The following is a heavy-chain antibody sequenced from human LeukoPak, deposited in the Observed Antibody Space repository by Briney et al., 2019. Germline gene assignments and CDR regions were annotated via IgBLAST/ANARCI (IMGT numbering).Heavy chain of an antibody. J-gene: IGHJ3*02. V-gene: IGHV3-7*01. D-gene: IGHD6-13*01. CDR3: ARDQGQQQLVWNAFDI. CDR2: IKQDGSEK. Sequence: GGSLRLSCAASGFTFSSYWMSWVRQAPGKGLEWVANIKQDGSEKYYVDSVKGRFTISRDNAKNSLYLQMNSLRAEDTAVYYCARDQGQQQLVWNAFDIWGQGTMVTVSS. CDR1: GFTFSSYW.